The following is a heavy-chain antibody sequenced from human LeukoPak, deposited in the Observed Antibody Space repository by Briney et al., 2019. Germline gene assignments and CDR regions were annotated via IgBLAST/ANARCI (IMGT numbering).Heavy chain of an antibody. V-gene: IGHV4-59*01. Sequence: SETLSLTCTVSGGSISSYYWSWIRQPPGEGLEWIGYIYYSGSTNYNPSLKSRVTISVDTSKNQFSLKLSSLTAADTAVYYCARYHCDRTACYNFDFWGQGTLVTVSS. J-gene: IGHJ4*02. CDR2: IYYSGST. CDR1: GGSISSYY. D-gene: IGHD2-2*01. CDR3: ARYHCDRTACYNFDF.